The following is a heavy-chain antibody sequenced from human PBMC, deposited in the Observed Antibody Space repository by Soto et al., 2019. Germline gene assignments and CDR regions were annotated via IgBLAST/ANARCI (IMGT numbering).Heavy chain of an antibody. CDR3: TTARGTYGAEYFQH. Sequence: LRLSCAASGFTFTNAWMSWVRQAPGKGLEWVGRIKSKTDGGTTDYAAPVKGRFTISRDDSKNTLYLQMNSLKTEDTAVYYCTTARGTYGAEYFQHWGQGTLVTVSS. J-gene: IGHJ1*01. CDR1: GFTFTNAW. CDR2: IKSKTDGGTT. D-gene: IGHD4-17*01. V-gene: IGHV3-15*01.